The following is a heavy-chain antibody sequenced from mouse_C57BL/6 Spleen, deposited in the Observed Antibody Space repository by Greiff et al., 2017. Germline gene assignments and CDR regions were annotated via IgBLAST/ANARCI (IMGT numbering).Heavy chain of an antibody. V-gene: IGHV3-6*01. Sequence: EVKLLESGPGLVKPSQSLSLTCSVTGYSITSGYYWNWLRQFPGNKLEWMGYISYDGSNNYNPSLKNRISITRDTSKNQFFLKLNSVTTEDTATYYCAREMGTGTGYFDYWGQGTTLTVSS. CDR1: GYSITSGYY. D-gene: IGHD4-1*01. J-gene: IGHJ2*01. CDR3: AREMGTGTGYFDY. CDR2: ISYDGSN.